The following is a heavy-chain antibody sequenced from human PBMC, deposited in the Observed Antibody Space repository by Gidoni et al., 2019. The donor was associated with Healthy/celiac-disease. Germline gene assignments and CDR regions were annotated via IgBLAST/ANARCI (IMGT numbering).Heavy chain of an antibody. J-gene: IGHJ4*02. V-gene: IGHV4-38-2*02. CDR3: ARVGSGYSRGDFDY. Sequence: PGLVKPSETLSLTCTVSGYSISSGYYWGWIRQPPGKGLEWIGSIYHSGSTYYNPSLKSRVTISVDTSKNQFSLKLSSVTAADTAVYYCARVGSGYSRGDFDYWGQGTLVTVSS. D-gene: IGHD3-3*01. CDR1: GYSISSGYY. CDR2: IYHSGST.